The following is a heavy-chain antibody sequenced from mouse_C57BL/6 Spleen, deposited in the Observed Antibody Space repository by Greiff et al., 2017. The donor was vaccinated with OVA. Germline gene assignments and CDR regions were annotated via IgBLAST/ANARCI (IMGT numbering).Heavy chain of an antibody. Sequence: QVQLQQSGAELVKPGASVKISCKASGCAFSSYWMNWVKQRPGKGLEWIGQIYPGDGDTNYNGKFKGKATLTADKSSSTAYMQLSSLTSEDSAVYFCARRITTGYFDYWGQGTTLTVSS. CDR2: IYPGDGDT. D-gene: IGHD1-1*01. CDR1: GCAFSSYW. CDR3: ARRITTGYFDY. J-gene: IGHJ2*01. V-gene: IGHV1-80*01.